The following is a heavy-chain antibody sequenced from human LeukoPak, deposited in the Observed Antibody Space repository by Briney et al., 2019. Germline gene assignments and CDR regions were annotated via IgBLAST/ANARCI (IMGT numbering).Heavy chain of an antibody. V-gene: IGHV4-39*01. CDR3: ARHEGYCSSTSCLGQFDY. CDR1: GGSISSSSYY. J-gene: IGHJ4*02. Sequence: PSETLSLTCTVSGGSISSSSYYWGWIRQPPGKGLDWIGSIYYSGSTYYNPSLKSRVTISVDTSKNQFSLKLSSVTAADTAVYYCARHEGYCSSTSCLGQFDYWGQGTLVTVSS. CDR2: IYYSGST. D-gene: IGHD2-2*01.